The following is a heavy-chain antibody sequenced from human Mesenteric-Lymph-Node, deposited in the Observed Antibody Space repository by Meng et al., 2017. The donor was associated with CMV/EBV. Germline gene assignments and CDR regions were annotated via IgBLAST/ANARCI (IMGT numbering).Heavy chain of an antibody. J-gene: IGHJ4*02. Sequence: SETLSLTCTVSGGSISSSSYYWAWIRQPPGKGLEWIGTDYFSGSTYYNPSLKSRLTISVDTSKNQFSLKLSSVTAADTAVYYCARSPSITPFDYWGQGTLVTVSS. V-gene: IGHV4-39*01. CDR2: DYFSGST. D-gene: IGHD1-14*01. CDR1: GGSISSSSYY. CDR3: ARSPSITPFDY.